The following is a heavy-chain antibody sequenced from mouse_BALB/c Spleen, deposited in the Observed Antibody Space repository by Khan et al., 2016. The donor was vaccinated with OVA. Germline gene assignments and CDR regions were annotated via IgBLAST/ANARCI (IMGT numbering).Heavy chain of an antibody. CDR1: GFTFSDYG. J-gene: IGHJ3*01. CDR3: ARGGGTAPFAY. Sequence: EVELVESGGGLVQPGGSRKLSCAASGFTFSDYGMAWVRQAPGKGPEWVAFISDLAYTFYYADTVTGRFTLSREKAKNPLYLEMSSLRSGDTAMYYCARGGGTAPFAYWGQGTLVTVAA. D-gene: IGHD1-2*01. CDR2: ISDLAYTF. V-gene: IGHV5-15*02.